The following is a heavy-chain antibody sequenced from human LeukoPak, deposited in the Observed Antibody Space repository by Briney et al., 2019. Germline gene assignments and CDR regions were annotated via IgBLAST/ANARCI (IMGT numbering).Heavy chain of an antibody. J-gene: IGHJ4*02. CDR3: ARDSYYYDSSGYYYDY. CDR2: IYSGGST. V-gene: IGHV3-53*01. CDR1: GFTVSSNY. D-gene: IGHD3-22*01. Sequence: GGSLRLSCAASGFTVSSNYMSWVRQAPGKGLEWVSVIYSGGSTYYADSLKGRFTISIDNSKNTLYLQMSSLRAEDTAVYYCARDSYYYDSSGYYYDYWGQGTLVTVSS.